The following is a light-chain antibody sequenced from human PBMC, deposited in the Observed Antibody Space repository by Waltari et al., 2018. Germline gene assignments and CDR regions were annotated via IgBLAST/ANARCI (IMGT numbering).Light chain of an antibody. CDR1: QSVSSY. CDR3: QQRSNGPLT. Sequence: VLTQSPDTLSLSPGDRATLSCRASQSVSSYLAWYQQKRGQAPRLLIYGASNRATGIPARFSGSGSGTDFTLTISTLEPEDFAVYYCQQRSNGPLTFGGGTKVEIK. V-gene: IGKV3-11*01. J-gene: IGKJ4*01. CDR2: GAS.